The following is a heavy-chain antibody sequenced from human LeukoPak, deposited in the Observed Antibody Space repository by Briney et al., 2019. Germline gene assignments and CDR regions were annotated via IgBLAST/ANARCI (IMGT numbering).Heavy chain of an antibody. CDR1: GYTFTSYG. CDR2: ISAYNGNT. V-gene: IGHV1-18*01. D-gene: IGHD1-26*01. Sequence: GASVKVSCKASGYTFTSYGISWVRQAPGQGLEWMGWISAYNGNTNYAQKLQGRVTITRNTSISTAYMELSSLRSEDTAVYYCARENRATRWGRIQYGYYFDYWGQGTLVTVSS. CDR3: ARENRATRWGRIQYGYYFDY. J-gene: IGHJ4*02.